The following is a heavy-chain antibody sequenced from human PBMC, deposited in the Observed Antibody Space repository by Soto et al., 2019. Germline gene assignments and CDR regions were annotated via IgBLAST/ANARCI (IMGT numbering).Heavy chain of an antibody. Sequence: QVQLQESGPGLVKPSETLSLTCTVSGGSVSSGSYYWSWIRQPPGKGLEWIGYIYYSGSTNYNPSLKSRVTISVDTSKNQFSLKLSSVTAADTAVYYCARARSSSWYSVESHFDYWGQGTLVTVSS. CDR2: IYYSGST. D-gene: IGHD6-13*01. CDR1: GGSVSSGSYY. V-gene: IGHV4-61*01. CDR3: ARARSSSWYSVESHFDY. J-gene: IGHJ4*02.